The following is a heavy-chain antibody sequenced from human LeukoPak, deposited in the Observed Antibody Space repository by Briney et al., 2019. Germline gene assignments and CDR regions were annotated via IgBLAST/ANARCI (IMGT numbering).Heavy chain of an antibody. CDR1: GFTFSGYG. CDR2: ISGSGGST. CDR3: AKGGVGYCSSTSCYAHDY. J-gene: IGHJ4*02. Sequence: GGSLRLSCAASGFTFSGYGMSWVRQAPGKGLEWVSAISGSGGSTYYADSVKGRFTISRDNSKNTLYLQMNSLRAEDTAVYYCAKGGVGYCSSTSCYAHDYWGQGTLVTVSS. D-gene: IGHD2-2*01. V-gene: IGHV3-23*01.